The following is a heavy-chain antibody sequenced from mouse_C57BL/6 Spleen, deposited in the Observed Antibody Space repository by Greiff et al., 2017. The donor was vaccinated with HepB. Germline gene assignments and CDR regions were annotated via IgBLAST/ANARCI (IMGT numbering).Heavy chain of an antibody. Sequence: VQLQQSGPELVKPGASVKISCKASDYAFSSSWMNWVKQRPGKGLEWIGRIYPGDGDTNYNGKFKGKATLTADKSSSTAYMQLSSLTSEDSAVYVCARGGGYGNLAYWGQGTLVTVSA. CDR3: ARGGGYGNLAY. CDR1: DYAFSSSW. D-gene: IGHD2-1*01. J-gene: IGHJ3*01. CDR2: IYPGDGDT. V-gene: IGHV1-82*01.